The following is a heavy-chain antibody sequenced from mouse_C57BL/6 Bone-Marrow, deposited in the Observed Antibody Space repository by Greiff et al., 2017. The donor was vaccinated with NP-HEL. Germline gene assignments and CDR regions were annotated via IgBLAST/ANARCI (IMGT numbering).Heavy chain of an antibody. CDR3: AKDTTVVVGFAY. D-gene: IGHD1-1*01. CDR2: IDPSDSYT. Sequence: QVQLQQPGAELVKPGASVKLSCKASGYTFTSYWMQWVKQRPGQGLEWIGEIDPSDSYTNYNQKFKGKATLTVDTSSSTAYMQLSSLTSEDAAVYYCAKDTTVVVGFAYWGQGTLVTVSA. V-gene: IGHV1-50*01. J-gene: IGHJ3*01. CDR1: GYTFTSYW.